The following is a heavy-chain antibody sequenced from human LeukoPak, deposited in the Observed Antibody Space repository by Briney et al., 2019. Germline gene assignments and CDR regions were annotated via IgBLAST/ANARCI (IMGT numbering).Heavy chain of an antibody. CDR3: AIVPPNLGYFDWSRPDNWFDP. Sequence: ASVKVSCKASGYTFTGYYMHWVRQAPGQGREWMGWINPNSGGTNYAQKFQGWVTMTRETSISPPYMELSRLGSDDPAVQYCAIVPPNLGYFDWSRPDNWFDPSGEGNPVTVSS. V-gene: IGHV1-2*04. J-gene: IGHJ5*02. CDR1: GYTFTGYY. CDR2: INPNSGGT. D-gene: IGHD3-9*01.